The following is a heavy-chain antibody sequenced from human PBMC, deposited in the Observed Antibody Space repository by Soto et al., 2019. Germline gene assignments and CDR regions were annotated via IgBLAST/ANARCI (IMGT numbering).Heavy chain of an antibody. V-gene: IGHV3-9*01. CDR2: ISWNSNSI. J-gene: IGHJ5*02. CDR3: AKGSGGGTIFGVALDL. Sequence: EVQLVESGGGLIQAGGSLRLSCAASGFTLDHYAMHWVRQAPGKGLEWVEGISWNSNSIGYVDSVKGRFTISRDSAKNSLYLQMNSLRIEDTALYFCAKGSGGGTIFGVALDLWGHGALFTVSS. CDR1: GFTLDHYA. D-gene: IGHD3-3*01.